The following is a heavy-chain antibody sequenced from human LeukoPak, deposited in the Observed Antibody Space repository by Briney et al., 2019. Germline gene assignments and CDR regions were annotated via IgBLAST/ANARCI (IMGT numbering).Heavy chain of an antibody. J-gene: IGHJ4*02. CDR1: GFTFSSYG. CDR3: AKSADRYYGSGPLDY. D-gene: IGHD3-10*01. Sequence: GGSLRLSCAASGFTFSSYGMHWVRQAPGKGLEGVAFIRYDGSNKYYADSVKGRFTISRDNSKNTLYLQMNSLRAEDTAVYYCAKSADRYYGSGPLDYWGQGTLVTVSS. CDR2: IRYDGSNK. V-gene: IGHV3-30*02.